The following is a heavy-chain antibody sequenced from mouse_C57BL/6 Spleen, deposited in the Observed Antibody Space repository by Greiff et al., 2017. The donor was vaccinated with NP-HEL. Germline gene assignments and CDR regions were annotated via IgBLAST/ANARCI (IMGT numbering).Heavy chain of an antibody. V-gene: IGHV1-26*01. Sequence: EVQLQQSGPELVKPGASVKISCKASGYTFTDYYMNWVKQSHGKSLEWIGDINPNNGGTSYNQKFKGKATLTVDKSSSTAYMELRSLTSEDSAVYYCARWDYGNYRDYWGQGTSVTVSS. D-gene: IGHD2-1*01. CDR2: INPNNGGT. CDR1: GYTFTDYY. J-gene: IGHJ4*01. CDR3: ARWDYGNYRDY.